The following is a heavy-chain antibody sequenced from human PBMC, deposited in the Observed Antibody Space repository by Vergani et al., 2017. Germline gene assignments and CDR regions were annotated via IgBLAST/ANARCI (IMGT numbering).Heavy chain of an antibody. CDR3: AKEQVFLAVGGTTFDY. J-gene: IGHJ4*02. D-gene: IGHD1-26*01. CDR1: GFTFSSYA. CDR2: ISGSGGST. Sequence: EVQLLESGGGLVQPGGSLRLSCAASGFTFSSYAMSWVRQAPGKGLEWVSAISGSGGSTYYADSVKGRFTISRDNSKNTLYLQMNSLRAEDTAVYYCAKEQVFLAVGGTTFDYWGQGTLVTVSS. V-gene: IGHV3-23*01.